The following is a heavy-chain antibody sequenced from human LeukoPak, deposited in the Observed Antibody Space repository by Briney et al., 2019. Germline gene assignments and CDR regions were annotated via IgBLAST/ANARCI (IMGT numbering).Heavy chain of an antibody. V-gene: IGHV1-69*02. CDR2: IIPILGIA. CDR3: ATTGDMVRGVFDY. CDR1: GGTFSSDT. D-gene: IGHD3-10*01. J-gene: IGHJ4*02. Sequence: SVKVSCKASGGTFSSDTISWVRQAPGQGLEWMGRIIPILGIANYAQKFQGRVTITADKSTSTAYMELSSLRSEDTAVYYCATTGDMVRGVFDYWGQGTLVTVSS.